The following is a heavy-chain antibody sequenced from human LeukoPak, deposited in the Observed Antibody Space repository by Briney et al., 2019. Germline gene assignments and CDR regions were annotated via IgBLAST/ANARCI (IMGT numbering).Heavy chain of an antibody. Sequence: GGSLRLSCAASGFTFSMSWMTWVRQAPGKGLEWVANIKQDGSEKYYVDSVKGRFTISRDNAKNSLYLQMNSLRAEDTAVYYCARAGDYYYYYYMDVWGKGTTVTVSS. CDR2: IKQDGSEK. D-gene: IGHD4-17*01. J-gene: IGHJ6*03. V-gene: IGHV3-7*01. CDR1: GFTFSMSW. CDR3: ARAGDYYYYYYMDV.